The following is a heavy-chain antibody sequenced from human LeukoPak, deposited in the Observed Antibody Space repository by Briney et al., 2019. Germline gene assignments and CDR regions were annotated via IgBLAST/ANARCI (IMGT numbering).Heavy chain of an antibody. V-gene: IGHV4-38-2*01. CDR2: IYNSAST. Sequence: SETLSLTCVVSGYSITNGDYWGWIRQSPGKGLEWIASIYNSASTHYNPSLRSRVTILVDTSKNEFSLKMRSVTAADTAVYYCARNSTSAFFDYWGQGTLATVSS. J-gene: IGHJ4*02. CDR3: ARNSTSAFFDY. D-gene: IGHD5-18*01. CDR1: GYSITNGDY.